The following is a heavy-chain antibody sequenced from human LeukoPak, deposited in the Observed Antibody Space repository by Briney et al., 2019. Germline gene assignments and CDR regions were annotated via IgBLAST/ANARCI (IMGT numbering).Heavy chain of an antibody. D-gene: IGHD3-22*01. CDR2: IIGSGGST. V-gene: IGHV3-23*01. CDR3: AKYYDSSGYYYLFYFDY. CDR1: AFTFSSYA. Sequence: SLSLACAAAAFTFSSYAMSWVRQPAGKWREWVSAIIGSGGSTYYADYVKGRFTISRDNSKNTLYLQMNSLRAEDTAVYYCAKYYDSSGYYYLFYFDYWGQGTLVTVSS. J-gene: IGHJ4*02.